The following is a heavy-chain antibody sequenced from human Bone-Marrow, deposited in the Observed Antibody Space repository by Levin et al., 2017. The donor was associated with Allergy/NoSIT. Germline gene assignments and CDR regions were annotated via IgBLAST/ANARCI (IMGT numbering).Heavy chain of an antibody. CDR1: GGSFSGYY. Sequence: GSLRLSCAVYGGSFSGYYWSWIRQPPGKGLEWIGEINHSGSTNYNPSLKSRVTISVDTSKNQFSLKLSSVTAADTAVYYCAREMELWLRGYYYGMDVWGQGTTVTVSS. V-gene: IGHV4-34*01. CDR2: INHSGST. CDR3: AREMELWLRGYYYGMDV. J-gene: IGHJ6*02. D-gene: IGHD3-16*01.